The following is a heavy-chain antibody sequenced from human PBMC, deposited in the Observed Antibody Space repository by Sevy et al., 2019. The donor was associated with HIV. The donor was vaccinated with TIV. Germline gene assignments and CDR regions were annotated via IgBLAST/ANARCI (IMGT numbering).Heavy chain of an antibody. CDR2: IYHSGST. J-gene: IGHJ4*02. CDR1: GYSISSGYY. Sequence: SETLSLTCAVSGYSISSGYYWGWIRQPPGKGLEWIGSIYHSGSTYYNPSLKSRVTISVDTSKNQFSLKLSSVTAADTAVYYCARLSRHIEFDYWGQGTLVTVSS. D-gene: IGHD3-16*02. V-gene: IGHV4-38-2*01. CDR3: ARLSRHIEFDY.